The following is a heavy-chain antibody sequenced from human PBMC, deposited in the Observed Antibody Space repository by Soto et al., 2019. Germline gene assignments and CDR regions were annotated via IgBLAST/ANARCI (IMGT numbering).Heavy chain of an antibody. V-gene: IGHV3-23*01. Sequence: LRLSCAASGFTFRSYAMGWARQAPGKGLEWVSVISESGGTTYYADAVKGRFTISRDNSKNTLYLQMNSLRVEDTAVYYCAKQVAAGTALYDYWGQGSLVTVSS. CDR1: GFTFRSYA. D-gene: IGHD6-13*01. J-gene: IGHJ4*02. CDR3: AKQVAAGTALYDY. CDR2: ISESGGTT.